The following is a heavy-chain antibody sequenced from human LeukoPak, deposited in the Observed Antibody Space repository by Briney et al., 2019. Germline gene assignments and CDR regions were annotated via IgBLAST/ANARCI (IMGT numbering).Heavy chain of an antibody. D-gene: IGHD4-17*01. Sequence: GGSLRLSCAASGFTFSAYGMHWVRQAPGKGLEWVAVISYDGSNKYYADSVKGRFTISRDNSKNTLYLQMNSLRAEDTAVYYCARGAYYGDYVPYYFDYWGQGTLVTVSS. V-gene: IGHV3-30*19. CDR2: ISYDGSNK. CDR3: ARGAYYGDYVPYYFDY. CDR1: GFTFSAYG. J-gene: IGHJ4*02.